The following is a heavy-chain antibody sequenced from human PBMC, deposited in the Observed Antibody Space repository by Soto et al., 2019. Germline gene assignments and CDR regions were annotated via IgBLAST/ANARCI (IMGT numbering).Heavy chain of an antibody. V-gene: IGHV4-34*01. CDR3: ARGSRNFWSGSLFDY. J-gene: IGHJ4*02. CDR1: GGSFSGYY. CDR2: INHSGST. D-gene: IGHD3-3*01. Sequence: PSETLSLTCAVYGGSFSGYYWSWIRQPPGKGLEWIGEINHSGSTNYNPSLKSRVTISVDTSKNQFSLKLSSVTAADTAVYYCARGSRNFWSGSLFDYWGQGTLVTSPQ.